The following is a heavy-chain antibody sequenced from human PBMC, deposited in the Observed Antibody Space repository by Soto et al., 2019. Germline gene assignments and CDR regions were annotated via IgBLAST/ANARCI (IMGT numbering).Heavy chain of an antibody. D-gene: IGHD2-2*01. J-gene: IGHJ6*02. V-gene: IGHV4-34*01. CDR3: ARGQPAAIQPYYYYGMDV. CDR2: INHSGSP. CDR1: GGSFSGYY. Sequence: PSETLSLTCAVYGGSFSGYYWSWIRQPPGQGLEWIGEINHSGSPNYNPSLKSRVTISVDTSKNQFSLKLSSVTAADTAVYYCARGQPAAIQPYYYYGMDVWGQGTTVTVSS.